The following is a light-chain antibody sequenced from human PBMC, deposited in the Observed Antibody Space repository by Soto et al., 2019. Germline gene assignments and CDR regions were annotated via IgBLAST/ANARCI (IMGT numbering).Light chain of an antibody. Sequence: EIVMTQSPVTLSVSPGEGATLSCRASQTVDNNLAWYQKKPDQAPRLLIFGASTRATGIPARFSGVGSGTEFTLTISSLQSEDFAVYYCQQYNNWPLTFGGGTKVDIK. CDR3: QQYNNWPLT. V-gene: IGKV3-15*01. J-gene: IGKJ4*01. CDR2: GAS. CDR1: QTVDNN.